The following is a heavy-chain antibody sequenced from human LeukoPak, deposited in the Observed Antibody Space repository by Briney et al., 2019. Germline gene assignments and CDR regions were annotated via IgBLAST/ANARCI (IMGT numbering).Heavy chain of an antibody. Sequence: ASVKVSCKASGYTFTSYDINWVRQATGQGLEWMGWMNPNSGNTGYAQKFQGRVTMTRNTSISTAYMELSSLRSEDTAVYYCARGGRYCSSTSCFLYYYYYGMDVWGQGTTVTVSS. CDR1: GYTFTSYD. CDR2: MNPNSGNT. CDR3: ARGGRYCSSTSCFLYYYYYGMDV. V-gene: IGHV1-8*01. J-gene: IGHJ6*02. D-gene: IGHD2-2*01.